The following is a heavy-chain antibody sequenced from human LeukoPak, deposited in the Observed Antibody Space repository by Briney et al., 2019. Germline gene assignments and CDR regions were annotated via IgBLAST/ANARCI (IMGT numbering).Heavy chain of an antibody. CDR2: IIPIFGTA. J-gene: IGHJ6*03. V-gene: IGHV1-69*05. CDR1: GGTFSSYA. D-gene: IGHD1-26*01. Sequence: SVKVSCKASGGTFSSYAISWVRQAPGQGLEWMGGIIPIFGTANYAQKFQSRVTITTDESTSTAYMELSSLRSEDTAVHYCARGETVGAIGVYYYYYYMDVWGKGTTVTVSS. CDR3: ARGETVGAIGVYYYYYYMDV.